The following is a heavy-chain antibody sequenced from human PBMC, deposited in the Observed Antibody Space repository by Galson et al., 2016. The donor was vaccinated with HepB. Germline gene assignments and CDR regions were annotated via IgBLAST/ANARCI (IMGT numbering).Heavy chain of an antibody. CDR3: AHSAFGNVFDY. V-gene: IGHV2-5*02. D-gene: IGHD3-16*01. CDR1: GFSLSTIGVG. J-gene: IGHJ4*02. Sequence: PALVKPTQTLTLTCTFSGFSLSTIGVGVGWIRQPPGKALEWLALIYWDGDRRYSPSLKSRLTITRDTSKDQVVLTMTNLDPVDTATYYCAHSAFGNVFDYWGQGTLVTVSS. CDR2: IYWDGDR.